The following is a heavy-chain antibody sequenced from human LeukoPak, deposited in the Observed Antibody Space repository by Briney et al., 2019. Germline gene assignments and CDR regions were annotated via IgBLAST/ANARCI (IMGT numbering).Heavy chain of an antibody. CDR3: ARGYCSSTSCYTEPFDY. Sequence: ALVKVSCKASGYTFTGYYMHWVRQAPGQGLEWMGWINPNSGGTNYAQKFQGRVTMTRDTSISTAYMELSRLRSDDTAVYYCARGYCSSTSCYTEPFDYWGQGTLVTVSS. D-gene: IGHD2-2*02. CDR2: INPNSGGT. J-gene: IGHJ4*02. V-gene: IGHV1-2*02. CDR1: GYTFTGYY.